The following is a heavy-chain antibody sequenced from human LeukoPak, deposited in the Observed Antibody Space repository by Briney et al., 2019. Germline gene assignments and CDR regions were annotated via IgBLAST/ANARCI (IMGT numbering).Heavy chain of an antibody. Sequence: GGSLRLSCAASGFTVSSNYMSWVRQAQGKGLEWGSVIYSGGSTYYADSVKGRFTISRDNSKNTLYLQMNSLRAEDTAVYYCARESYDFWSGYPVGYFDYWGQGTLVTVSS. V-gene: IGHV3-66*02. CDR3: ARESYDFWSGYPVGYFDY. D-gene: IGHD3-3*01. J-gene: IGHJ4*02. CDR2: IYSGGST. CDR1: GFTVSSNY.